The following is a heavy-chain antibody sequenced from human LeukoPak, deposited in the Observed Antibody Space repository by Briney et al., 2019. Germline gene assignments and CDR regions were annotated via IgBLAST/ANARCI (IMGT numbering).Heavy chain of an antibody. CDR1: GFTFSSYA. J-gene: IGHJ5*02. V-gene: IGHV3-23*01. D-gene: IGHD1-14*01. Sequence: GGSLRLSCAASGFTFSSYAMSWVRQAPGKGLEWVSDVSGSGGSTYYADSVKGRFTISRDNSKNTLYLQMNSLRVEDTAVYYCAKKYNTGLDPWGQGTLVTVSS. CDR3: AKKYNTGLDP. CDR2: VSGSGGST.